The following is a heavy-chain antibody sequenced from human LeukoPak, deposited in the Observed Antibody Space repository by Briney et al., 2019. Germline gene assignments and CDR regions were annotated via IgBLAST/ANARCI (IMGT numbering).Heavy chain of an antibody. V-gene: IGHV6-1*01. CDR1: GDSVFSNSAA. J-gene: IGHJ3*01. CDR2: TYYRSKWFY. Sequence: SQTLSLTCAISGDSVFSNSAAWDWIRQSPSRGLEWLGRTYYRSKWFYDYAVSVKSRITINPDTSKNQFSLLLNSVTPEDTAVYYCTRDSGLGNDAFDVWGQGTMVTVSS. D-gene: IGHD3-10*01. CDR3: TRDSGLGNDAFDV.